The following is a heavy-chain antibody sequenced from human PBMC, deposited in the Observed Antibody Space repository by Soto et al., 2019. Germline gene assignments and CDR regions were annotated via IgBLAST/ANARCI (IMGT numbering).Heavy chain of an antibody. D-gene: IGHD6-19*01. CDR2: ISAYNGNT. J-gene: IGHJ6*02. Sequence: GASVKVSCKASGYTFTSYGISWVRQAPGQGLEWMGWISAYNGNTNYAQKLQGRVTMTTDTSTSTAYMELRSLRSDDTAIYYCTREGSAPYYYYAMDAWGQGTTVIVSS. V-gene: IGHV1-18*01. CDR1: GYTFTSYG. CDR3: TREGSAPYYYYAMDA.